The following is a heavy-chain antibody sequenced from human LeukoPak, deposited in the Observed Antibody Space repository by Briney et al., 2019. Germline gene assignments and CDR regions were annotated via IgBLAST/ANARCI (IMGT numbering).Heavy chain of an antibody. D-gene: IGHD1-26*01. Sequence: SETLSLTCTVSGGSISSGSYYWSWIRQPAVKGLEWIGRIYTSGSTNYNPSLKSRVTISVDTSKNQFSLKLSSVTAADTAVYYCARDPKWELLPYYYYYMDVWGKGTTVTVSS. V-gene: IGHV4-61*02. J-gene: IGHJ6*03. CDR2: IYTSGST. CDR1: GGSISSGSYY. CDR3: ARDPKWELLPYYYYYMDV.